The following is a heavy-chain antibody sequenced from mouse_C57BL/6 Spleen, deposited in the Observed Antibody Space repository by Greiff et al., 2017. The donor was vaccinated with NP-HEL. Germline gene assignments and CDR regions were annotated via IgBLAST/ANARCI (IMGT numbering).Heavy chain of an antibody. V-gene: IGHV5-17*01. CDR2: ISSGSSTI. CDR1: GFTFSDYG. D-gene: IGHD1-1*01. Sequence: EVHLVESGGGLVKPGGSLKLSCAASGFTFSDYGMHWVRQAPEKGLEWVAYISSGSSTIYYADTVKGRFTISRDNAKNTLFLQMTSLRSEDTAMYYCARRGTTVVSPHWYFDVWGTGTTVTVSS. CDR3: ARRGTTVVSPHWYFDV. J-gene: IGHJ1*03.